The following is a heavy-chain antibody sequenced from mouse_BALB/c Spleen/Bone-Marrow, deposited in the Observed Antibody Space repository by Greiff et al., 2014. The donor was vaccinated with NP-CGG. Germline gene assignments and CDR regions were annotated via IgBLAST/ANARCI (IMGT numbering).Heavy chain of an antibody. D-gene: IGHD1-1*01. CDR3: TRNGFYYYGSSRYFTMDY. CDR1: GITFSSYG. Sequence: EVQLVESGGDLVKPGGSLKLSCAASGITFSSYGMSWVRQTPDRRLEWVASTSSDGFYTYYSDSVKGRFTISRDNAKNTLYLQMSSLKSEDTAMYYCTRNGFYYYGSSRYFTMDYWGQGTSVTVSS. V-gene: IGHV5-6*01. J-gene: IGHJ4*01. CDR2: TSSDGFYT.